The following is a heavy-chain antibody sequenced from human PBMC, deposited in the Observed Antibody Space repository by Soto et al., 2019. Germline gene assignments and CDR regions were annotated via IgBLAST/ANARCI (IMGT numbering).Heavy chain of an antibody. CDR2: IYPGDSDT. V-gene: IGHV5-51*01. J-gene: IGHJ6*02. D-gene: IGHD3-3*01. CDR1: GYSFTSYW. Sequence: GESLKISCKGSGYSFTSYWIGWVRQMPGKGLEWMGIIYPGDSDTRYGPSFQGQVTISADKSISTAYLQWSSLKASDTAMYYCARQGQLIDFWSGYIDYYYYGMDVWGQGTTVTVSS. CDR3: ARQGQLIDFWSGYIDYYYYGMDV.